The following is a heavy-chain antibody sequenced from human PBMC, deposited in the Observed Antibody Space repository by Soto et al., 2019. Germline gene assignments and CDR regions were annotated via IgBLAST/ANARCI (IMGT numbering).Heavy chain of an antibody. V-gene: IGHV4-59*01. CDR1: GGSISSYY. D-gene: IGHD2-8*01. J-gene: IGHJ5*02. Sequence: SETLSLTCTVSGGSISSYYWSWIRQPPGKGLEWIGYIYYRGSTNYNPSLKSRVTISVDTSKNQFSLKLSSVTAADTAVYYCARELGTNSLRNWFDPWGQGTLVTVS. CDR2: IYYRGST. CDR3: ARELGTNSLRNWFDP.